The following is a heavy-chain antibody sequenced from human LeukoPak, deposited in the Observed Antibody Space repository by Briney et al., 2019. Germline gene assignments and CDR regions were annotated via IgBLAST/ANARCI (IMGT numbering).Heavy chain of an antibody. CDR2: IYYSGST. D-gene: IGHD3-16*01. V-gene: IGHV4-39*01. CDR1: GGSISSSGYY. Sequence: SETLSLTXTVSGGSISSSGYYWGWIRQPPGNGLEWIASIYYSGSTYYNPSLKSRVTISVDTSKNQFSLKLSSVTAADTAVYYCARRGGWLGYWGQGTLVTVSS. CDR3: ARRGGWLGY. J-gene: IGHJ4*02.